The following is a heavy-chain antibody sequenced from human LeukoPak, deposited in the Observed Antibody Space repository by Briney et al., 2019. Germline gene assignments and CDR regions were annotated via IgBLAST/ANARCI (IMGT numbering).Heavy chain of an antibody. CDR3: ARYSAARPGDY. V-gene: IGHV5-51*01. Sequence: GESLKIPCKGSGYSFTDYWIGWVRQMPGKGLEWMGVIYPGDSNTRYSPSFQGQVTISADKSISTAYLQWSSLKASDTAMYYCARYSAARPGDYWGQGTLVTVSS. J-gene: IGHJ4*02. CDR1: GYSFTDYW. CDR2: IYPGDSNT. D-gene: IGHD6-6*01.